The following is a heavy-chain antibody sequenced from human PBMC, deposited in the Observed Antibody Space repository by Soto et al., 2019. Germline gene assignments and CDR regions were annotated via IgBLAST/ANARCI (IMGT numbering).Heavy chain of an antibody. J-gene: IGHJ5*02. Sequence: GGSLRLSCGASGFDFGNYWMHWVRQAPGKGLVWVSRINGDGSDIKYADSVKGRFTISRDNAKNTVYLQMNSLRADDTAVYYCARDQTTGDWFDAWGQGALVTVSS. CDR3: ARDQTTGDWFDA. CDR1: GFDFGNYW. D-gene: IGHD4-17*01. CDR2: INGDGSDI. V-gene: IGHV3-74*03.